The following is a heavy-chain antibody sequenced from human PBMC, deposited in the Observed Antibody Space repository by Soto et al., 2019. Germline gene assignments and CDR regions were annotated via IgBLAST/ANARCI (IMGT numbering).Heavy chain of an antibody. J-gene: IGHJ6*02. CDR3: ARASGYDLGGYYYYGMDV. CDR1: GGSFSGYY. D-gene: IGHD5-12*01. Sequence: SETLSLTCAVYGGSFSGYYWSWIRQPPGKGLEWIGEINHSGSTNYNPSLESRITINPDTSKNQFSLQLNSVTPEDTAVYYCARASGYDLGGYYYYGMDVWGQGTTVTVSS. V-gene: IGHV4-34*01. CDR2: INHSGST.